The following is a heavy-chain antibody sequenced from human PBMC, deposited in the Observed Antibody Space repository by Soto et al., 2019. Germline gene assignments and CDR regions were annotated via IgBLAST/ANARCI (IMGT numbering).Heavy chain of an antibody. CDR3: ARGGTTVNVYYYYYYMDV. V-gene: IGHV3-66*01. D-gene: IGHD4-17*01. Sequence: PGGSLRLSCAASGFTVSSNYMSWVRQAPGKGLEWVSVIYSGGSTYYADSVKGRFTISRDNSKNTLYLQMNSLRAEDTAVYYCARGGTTVNVYYYYYYMDVWGKGTTVTVSS. J-gene: IGHJ6*03. CDR1: GFTVSSNY. CDR2: IYSGGST.